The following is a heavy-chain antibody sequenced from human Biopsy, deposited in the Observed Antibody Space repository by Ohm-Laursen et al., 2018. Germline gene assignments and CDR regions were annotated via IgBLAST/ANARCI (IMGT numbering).Heavy chain of an antibody. CDR3: ARAVRNQLVSEY. V-gene: IGHV4-61*01. D-gene: IGHD1-1*01. CDR2: IFYSGTT. CDR1: GDSVNTYNFY. Sequence: GTLSLTCTVSGDSVNTYNFYWTWIRQSPGKGLEWIGHIFYSGTTKYNPSLERRGHISLDTVKNQFSLKLRSVTAADTAAYYCARAVRNQLVSEYWGQGTVVTVSS. J-gene: IGHJ4*02.